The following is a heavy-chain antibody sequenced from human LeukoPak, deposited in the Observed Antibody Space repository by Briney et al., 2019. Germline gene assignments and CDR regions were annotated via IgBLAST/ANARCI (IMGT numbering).Heavy chain of an antibody. D-gene: IGHD5-18*01. J-gene: IGHJ4*02. V-gene: IGHV4-30-4*01. CDR2: IYYSGST. Sequence: PSQTLSLTCTVSGGSISSGDYYWSWIRQPPGKGLEWIGYIYYSGSTYYNPSLRSRITISVDTSKNQFSLKLRSVTAADTAVYYCGRGSPRADTWGQGTLVTVSS. CDR1: GGSISSGDYY. CDR3: GRGSPRADT.